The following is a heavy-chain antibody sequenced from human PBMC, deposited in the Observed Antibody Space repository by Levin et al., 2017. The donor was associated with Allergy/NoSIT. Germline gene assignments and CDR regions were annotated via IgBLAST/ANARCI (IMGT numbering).Heavy chain of an antibody. CDR3: AVQRSPGIVDATMGFDY. J-gene: IGHJ4*02. V-gene: IGHV3-30-3*01. CDR1: GFTFSNYA. Sequence: GESLKISCAASGFTFSNYAMHWVRQAPGKGPEWVAVISYDGSGKYYADSEKGRFTISRDNSKNTLYLQVNSLKPEDTAVYYCAVQRSPGIVDATMGFDYWGQGTLVTVSS. D-gene: IGHD1-26*01. CDR2: ISYDGSGK.